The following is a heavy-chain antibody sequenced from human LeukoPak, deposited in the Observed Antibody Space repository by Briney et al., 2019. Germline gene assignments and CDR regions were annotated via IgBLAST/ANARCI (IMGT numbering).Heavy chain of an antibody. CDR3: ARETLGVRYFDY. CDR2: IYYSGST. Sequence: SQTLSLTCTLSGVSISRGGYEWIWLRQHPGKGLEGIGYIYYSGSTYYNPSLESRVTISVDTSKNQFSLKLSSVTAADTAVYYCARETLGVRYFDYWGQGTMVTVSS. CDR1: GVSISRGGYE. J-gene: IGHJ4*02. V-gene: IGHV4-31*03. D-gene: IGHD3-16*01.